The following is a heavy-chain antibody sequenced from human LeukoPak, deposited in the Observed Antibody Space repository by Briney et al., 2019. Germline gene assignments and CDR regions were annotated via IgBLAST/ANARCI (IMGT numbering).Heavy chain of an antibody. CDR2: ITISSVYL. V-gene: IGHV3-21*01. D-gene: IGHD3-9*01. CDR3: ATYPRDILAAFNSGGDDY. CDR1: GITFSSFG. J-gene: IGHJ4*02. Sequence: PGGSLRLSCVTSGITFSSFGMGWVRQAPGKGLEWVSSITISSVYLYYSDSVKGRFTISRDDAKNSLYLQMDSLRVEDTGLYYCATYPRDILAAFNSGGDDYWGQGTPVTVSS.